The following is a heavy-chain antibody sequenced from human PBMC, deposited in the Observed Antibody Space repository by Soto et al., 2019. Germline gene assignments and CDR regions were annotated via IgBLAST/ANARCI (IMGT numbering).Heavy chain of an antibody. CDR2: IDSSGNT. CDR1: CGSIITYY. V-gene: IGHV4-4*07. CDR3: ARGGHDFWSGPFDY. J-gene: IGHJ4*02. D-gene: IGHD3-3*01. Sequence: SETLSLTSSFSCGSIITYYCNWIRQPAGKGLEWIGRIDSSGNTNYSPSLKSRATLAVETSKNQFSLKLSSVTAADTAVYYCARGGHDFWSGPFDYWRQGTPVTVSS.